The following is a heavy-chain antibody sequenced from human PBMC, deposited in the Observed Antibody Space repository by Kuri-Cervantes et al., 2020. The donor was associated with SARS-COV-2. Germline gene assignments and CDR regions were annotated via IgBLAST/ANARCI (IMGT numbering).Heavy chain of an antibody. CDR1: GFTVSSNY. D-gene: IGHD3-22*01. CDR3: ASIVTGDSSGYY. V-gene: IGHV3-53*01. CDR2: IYSSGST. Sequence: GGSLRLSCAASGFTVSSNYMSWVRQAPGKGLEWVSVIYSSGSTYYADSVKGRFTISRDNSKNTLYLQMNSLRAEDTAVYYCASIVTGDSSGYYWGQGTLVTVSS. J-gene: IGHJ4*02.